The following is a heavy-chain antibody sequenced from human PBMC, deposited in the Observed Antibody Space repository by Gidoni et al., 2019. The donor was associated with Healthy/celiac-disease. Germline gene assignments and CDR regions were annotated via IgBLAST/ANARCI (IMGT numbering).Heavy chain of an antibody. CDR3: ARDGSYSSGWLYNGWFDP. Sequence: EVQLVESGGGLVKPGGSLRLSCAASGLTFSSYSMNWVRQAPGKGLEWVSSISSSSSYIYYADSVKGRFTISRDNAKNSLYLQMNSLRAEDTAVYYCARDGSYSSGWLYNGWFDPWGQGTLVTVSS. D-gene: IGHD6-19*01. CDR1: GLTFSSYS. J-gene: IGHJ5*02. CDR2: ISSSSSYI. V-gene: IGHV3-21*01.